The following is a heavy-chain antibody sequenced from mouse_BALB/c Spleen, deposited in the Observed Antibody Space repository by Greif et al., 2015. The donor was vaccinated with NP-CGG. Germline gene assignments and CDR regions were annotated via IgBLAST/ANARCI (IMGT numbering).Heavy chain of an antibody. CDR3: QVLYDYGTY. D-gene: IGHD2-4*01. CDR1: GYTFTDYE. CDR2: IDPETGGT. V-gene: IGHV1-15*01. Sequence: QVQLQQSGAELVRPGASVTLSCKASGYTFTDYEMHWVKQTPVHGLEWIGAIDPETGGTAYNQKFKGKATLTADKSSSTAYMELRSLTSEDSAVYYCQVLYDYGTYWGQGTLVTVSA. J-gene: IGHJ3*01.